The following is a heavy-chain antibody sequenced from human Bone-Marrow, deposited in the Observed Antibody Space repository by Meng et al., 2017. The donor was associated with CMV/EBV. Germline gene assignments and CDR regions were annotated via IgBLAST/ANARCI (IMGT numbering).Heavy chain of an antibody. CDR1: GFTFSSYS. Sequence: EVPLVESGGGLVKPGGSLRFACAASGFTFSSYSMNWVRQAPGKGLGWVSSISSSSSYIYYADSVKGRFTISRDNAKNSLYRQMNSLRAEDTAVYYCARDLESYSSGGNYWGQGTLVTVSS. V-gene: IGHV3-21*01. D-gene: IGHD6-19*01. J-gene: IGHJ4*02. CDR3: ARDLESYSSGGNY. CDR2: ISSSSSYI.